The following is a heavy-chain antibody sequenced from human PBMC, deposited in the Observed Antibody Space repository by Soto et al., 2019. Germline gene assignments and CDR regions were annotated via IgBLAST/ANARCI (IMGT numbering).Heavy chain of an antibody. J-gene: IGHJ4*02. Sequence: QVQLVESGGGVVQPGRSLRLSCAASGFTFSHYGMEWVRQAPGKGLEWVASISFDGSIKHYSDSVQGRFSISRDNYRGTLSLQMNSLGAEDTAMYYCAKDASEYSNYWSSFDYWGQGALVAVSS. CDR1: GFTFSHYG. D-gene: IGHD4-4*01. CDR2: ISFDGSIK. CDR3: AKDASEYSNYWSSFDY. V-gene: IGHV3-30*18.